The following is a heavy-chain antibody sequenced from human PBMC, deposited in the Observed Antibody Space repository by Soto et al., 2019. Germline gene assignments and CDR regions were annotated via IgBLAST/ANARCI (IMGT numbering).Heavy chain of an antibody. J-gene: IGHJ4*02. CDR3: ARGEYSSGGGYFDY. CDR2: ISSSGSTI. CDR1: GFTFSSYE. D-gene: IGHD6-19*01. V-gene: IGHV3-48*03. Sequence: VQLVESGGGLVQPGGSLRLSCAASGFTFSSYEMNWVRQAPGKGLEWVSYISSSGSTIYYADSVKGRFTISRDNAKNSLYLQMNSLRAEDTDVYDGARGEYSSGGGYFDYWGQETLVTVSS.